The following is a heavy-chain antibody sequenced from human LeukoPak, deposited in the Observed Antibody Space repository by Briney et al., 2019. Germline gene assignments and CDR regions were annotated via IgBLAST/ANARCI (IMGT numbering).Heavy chain of an antibody. CDR1: GFTFTSSA. CDR3: AADYHVLRILEWLPPHY. Sequence: GASVKVSCKASGFTFTSSAVQWVRQARGQRLEWIGWIVVGSGNTNYAQKFQERVTITRDMSTSKAYMELSSLRSEDTAVYYCAADYHVLRILEWLPPHYWGQGTLVTVSS. CDR2: IVVGSGNT. D-gene: IGHD3-3*01. J-gene: IGHJ4*02. V-gene: IGHV1-58*01.